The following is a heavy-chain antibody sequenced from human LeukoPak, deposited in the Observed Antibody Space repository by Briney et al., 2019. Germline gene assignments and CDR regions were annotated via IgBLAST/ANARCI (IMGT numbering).Heavy chain of an antibody. CDR2: IGGSGGMT. J-gene: IGHJ4*02. D-gene: IGHD6-19*01. CDR3: AKWGGDSGAEQWLVLDY. V-gene: IGHV3-23*01. CDR1: GFTFSSYW. Sequence: GGSLRLSCAASGFTFSSYWMHWVRQAPGKGLEWVSGIGGSGGMTYYADSVKGRFTISRDNSKNTLYLEMNSLRVEDTAIYYCAKWGGDSGAEQWLVLDYWGQGTLVTVSS.